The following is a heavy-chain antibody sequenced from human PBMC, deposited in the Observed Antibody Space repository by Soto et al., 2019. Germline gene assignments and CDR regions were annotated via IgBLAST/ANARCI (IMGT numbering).Heavy chain of an antibody. V-gene: IGHV4-34*01. D-gene: IGHD2-2*01. J-gene: IGHJ5*02. CDR1: GGSFSGYY. Sequence: SEALSVTCVVYGGSFSGYYWSWIRQSPGKGLEWIGGINHRGSTNYNPSLESRVTISVDTSKNQFSLKLPSVTAADTAMYYCARDGFCTSTTCRVGNWFDPWGQGTLVTVSP. CDR2: INHRGST. CDR3: ARDGFCTSTTCRVGNWFDP.